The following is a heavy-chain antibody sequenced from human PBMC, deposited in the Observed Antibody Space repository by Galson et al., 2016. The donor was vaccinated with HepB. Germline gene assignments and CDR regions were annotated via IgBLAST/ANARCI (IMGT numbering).Heavy chain of an antibody. Sequence: SETLSLTCSVSGASISGTEYYWGWLRQPPGRGLEWIGSIYYTESTYYNPSLESRVTITMDTSKNQFSLRLNSVAAADTGVYYCATGIVVAGKYYYYYMDVWGKGTTVTVSS. CDR1: GASISGTEYY. D-gene: IGHD6-19*01. V-gene: IGHV4-39*01. CDR3: ATGIVVAGKYYYYYMDV. CDR2: IYYTEST. J-gene: IGHJ6*03.